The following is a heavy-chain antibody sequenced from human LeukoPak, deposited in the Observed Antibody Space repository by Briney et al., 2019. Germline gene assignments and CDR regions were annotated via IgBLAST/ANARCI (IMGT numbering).Heavy chain of an antibody. D-gene: IGHD3-22*01. CDR1: GFTFSSYW. Sequence: TGGSLRLSCAASGFTFSSYWMSWVRQAPGKGLEWVANIKQDGSEKYYVDSVKGRFTISRDNAKNSLYLQMNSLRAEDTAVYYCARDSGSGYYYDSSGYPTNDYYMDVWGKGTTVTVSS. J-gene: IGHJ6*03. CDR3: ARDSGSGYYYDSSGYPTNDYYMDV. V-gene: IGHV3-7*01. CDR2: IKQDGSEK.